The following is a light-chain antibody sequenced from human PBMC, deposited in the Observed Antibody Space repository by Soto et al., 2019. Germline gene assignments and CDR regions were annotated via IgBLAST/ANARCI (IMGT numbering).Light chain of an antibody. CDR3: MERIDFPHT. CDR1: QSLLDTDDGNTY. CDR2: MVS. V-gene: IGKV2-40*01. Sequence: VVITQTPLSLPVTPGEPASISCRSSQSLLDTDDGNTYLDWYVQKPGQSPQLLIYMVSFRASGVPVRFGGSGSGTDFTLKISRVEAEDVGLYYCMERIDFPHTFGQGTKLEIK. J-gene: IGKJ2*01.